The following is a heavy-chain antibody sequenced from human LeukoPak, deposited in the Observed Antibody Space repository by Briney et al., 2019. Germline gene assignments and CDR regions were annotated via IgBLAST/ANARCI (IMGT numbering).Heavy chain of an antibody. CDR2: IWYDGSNK. J-gene: IGHJ4*02. CDR3: AKDRDTAMEIDY. CDR1: GFTFSNYG. D-gene: IGHD5-18*01. Sequence: GGSLRLSCAASGFTFSNYGMHWVRQAPGKGLEWVAVIWYDGSNKYYADSVKGRFTISRDNSKNTLYLQMKSLRAEDTAVYYCAKDRDTAMEIDYWGQGSLVTVSS. V-gene: IGHV3-33*06.